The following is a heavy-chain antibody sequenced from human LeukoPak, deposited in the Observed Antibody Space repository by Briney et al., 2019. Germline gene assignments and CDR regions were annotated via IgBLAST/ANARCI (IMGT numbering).Heavy chain of an antibody. CDR2: IYYSGST. Sequence: SETLSLTCAVYGGSFSGYYWSWIRQHPGKGLEWIGYIYYSGSTYYNPSLKSRVTISVDTSKNQFSLKLSSVTAADTAVYYCARDHIAAPNGWFDPWGQGTLVTVSS. CDR1: GGSFSGYY. V-gene: IGHV4-31*11. J-gene: IGHJ5*02. CDR3: ARDHIAAPNGWFDP. D-gene: IGHD6-13*01.